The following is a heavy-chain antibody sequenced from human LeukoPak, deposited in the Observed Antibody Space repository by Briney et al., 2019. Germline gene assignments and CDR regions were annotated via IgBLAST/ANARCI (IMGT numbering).Heavy chain of an antibody. D-gene: IGHD3-22*01. CDR3: ARDPGDYYDSSGYYGTYNWFDP. CDR2: INPNSGGT. CDR1: GYTFTGYY. Sequence: EASVKVSCKASGYTFTGYYMHWVRQAPGQGLEWMGWINPNSGGTNYAQKFQGRGTMTTDTSTSTAYMELRSLRSDDTAVYYCARDPGDYYDSSGYYGTYNWFDPWGQGTLVTVSS. V-gene: IGHV1-2*02. J-gene: IGHJ5*02.